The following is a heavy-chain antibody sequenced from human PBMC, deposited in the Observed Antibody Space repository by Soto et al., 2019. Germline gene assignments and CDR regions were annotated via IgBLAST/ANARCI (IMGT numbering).Heavy chain of an antibody. V-gene: IGHV3-21*01. Sequence: EVQLVESGGGLVKPGGSLRLSCAASGFTFSSYSMNWVRQAPGKGLEWVSSISSSSSYIYYADSVKGRFTISRDNAKNSLYLQMNSLRDEDTAVYYCASCLGIAARIPRAWYFDLWGRGTLVTVSS. CDR3: ASCLGIAARIPRAWYFDL. J-gene: IGHJ2*01. CDR1: GFTFSSYS. D-gene: IGHD6-6*01. CDR2: ISSSSSYI.